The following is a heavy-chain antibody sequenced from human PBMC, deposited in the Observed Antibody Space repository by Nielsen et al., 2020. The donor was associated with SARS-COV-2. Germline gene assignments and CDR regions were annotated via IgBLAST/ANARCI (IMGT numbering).Heavy chain of an antibody. Sequence: ASVKVSCKASGYTFSNYGISWVRQAPGQGLEWMGRINPNSGGTNYAQKFQGRVTMTRDTSISTAYMELSRLRSDDTAVYYCAIGYTGTTYYYYGMDVWGQGTTVTVSS. J-gene: IGHJ6*02. CDR2: INPNSGGT. D-gene: IGHD1-7*01. V-gene: IGHV1-2*06. CDR3: AIGYTGTTYYYYGMDV. CDR1: GYTFSNYG.